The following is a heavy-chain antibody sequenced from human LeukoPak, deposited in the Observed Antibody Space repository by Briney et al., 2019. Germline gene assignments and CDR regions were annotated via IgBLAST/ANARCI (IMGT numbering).Heavy chain of an antibody. CDR3: AKVLPEGYSGYGPEDY. CDR1: GFTFSSYA. V-gene: IGHV3-23*01. CDR2: ISGSGGST. Sequence: GGSLRLSCAASGFTFSSYAMSWVRQAPGKGLEWVSAISGSGGSTYYADSVKGRFTISRDNSKNTLYVQMNSLRAEDTAVYYCAKVLPEGYSGYGPEDYWGQGTLVTVSS. J-gene: IGHJ4*02. D-gene: IGHD5-12*01.